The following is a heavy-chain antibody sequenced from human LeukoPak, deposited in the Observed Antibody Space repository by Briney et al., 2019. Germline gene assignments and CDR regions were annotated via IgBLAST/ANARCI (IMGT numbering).Heavy chain of an antibody. J-gene: IGHJ3*02. D-gene: IGHD3-22*01. CDR3: AKGIDSSGYDAFDI. CDR2: ISYDGSNK. Sequence: GRSLRLSCAASGFTFSSYGMHWVRQAPGKGLEWVAVISYDGSNKYYADSVKGRFTISRDNSKNTLYLQMNSLRAEDTALYYCAKGIDSSGYDAFDIWGQGTMVTVSS. V-gene: IGHV3-30*18. CDR1: GFTFSSYG.